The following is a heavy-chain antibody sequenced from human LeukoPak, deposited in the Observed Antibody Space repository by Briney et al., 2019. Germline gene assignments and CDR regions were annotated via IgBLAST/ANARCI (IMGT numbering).Heavy chain of an antibody. CDR3: TSGVGTLDY. CDR2: IQSTTDGGTP. CDR1: GFTFSSYW. V-gene: IGHV3-15*01. Sequence: GGSLRLSCGASGFTFSSYWMTWVRQAPGKGLQWVGRIQSTTDGGTPDYATPVKGRFTISRDDSKNTLYLQMNSLKTEDTAVYYCTSGVGTLDYWGQGALVTVSS. D-gene: IGHD1-14*01. J-gene: IGHJ4*02.